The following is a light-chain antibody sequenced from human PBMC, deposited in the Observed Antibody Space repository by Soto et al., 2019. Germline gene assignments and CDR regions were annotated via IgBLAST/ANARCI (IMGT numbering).Light chain of an antibody. V-gene: IGKV3-15*01. CDR3: QQYDNWPWT. CDR1: QSIGDT. CDR2: GAS. Sequence: EIVMTQSPATLSVSPGGRATLSCRASQSIGDTLAWYQQKPGQAPRLVIHGASSRVTGLPARFSGSGSGTDFTLTISSLQSDDFDVYYCQQYDNWPWTLGQGTKVDI. J-gene: IGKJ1*01.